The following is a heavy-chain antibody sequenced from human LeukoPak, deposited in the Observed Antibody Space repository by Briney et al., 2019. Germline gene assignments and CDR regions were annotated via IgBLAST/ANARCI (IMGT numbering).Heavy chain of an antibody. CDR1: GYSISSDYY. CDR3: ARAGWGTFDY. Sequence: SETLSLTCTVSGYSISSDYYWGWIRQPPGKGLEWIGNIYHSGSTYYNPSLKSRVTISVDTSKNQFSLKLSSVTAADTAVYYCARAGWGTFDYWGQGTLVTVSS. CDR2: IYHSGST. D-gene: IGHD2-8*02. J-gene: IGHJ4*02. V-gene: IGHV4-38-2*02.